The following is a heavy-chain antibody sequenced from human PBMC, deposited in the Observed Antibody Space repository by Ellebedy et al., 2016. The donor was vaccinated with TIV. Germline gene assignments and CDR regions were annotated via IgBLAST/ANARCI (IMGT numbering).Heavy chain of an antibody. J-gene: IGHJ4*02. CDR2: INSDESTT. Sequence: GESLKISXEASGFTFSSSWMHWVRQAPGKGLVWLSEINSDESTTTYADSVKGRFTISSDNAKNTLYLQMNSLRAEDTAVYYCSSDLAHWGQGTLVTVSS. CDR1: GFTFSSSW. CDR3: SSDLAH. V-gene: IGHV3-74*03.